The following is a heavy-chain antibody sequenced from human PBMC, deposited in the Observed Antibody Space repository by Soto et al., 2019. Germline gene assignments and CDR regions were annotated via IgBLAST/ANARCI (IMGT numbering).Heavy chain of an antibody. CDR1: GDTFNFYT. D-gene: IGHD3-10*01. CDR3: ATNYGSGSTHFDY. J-gene: IGHJ4*02. V-gene: IGHV1-69*02. Sequence: QVQLVQSGAEVKKPGSSVRVSCRASGDTFNFYTLSWVRQVPGHGPEWMGRIIPMLGMSDYAQKFQGRVTIMADKSTSTVYMNLSGLTSEDTAVYYCATNYGSGSTHFDYWGQGTLVTVSS. CDR2: IIPMLGMS.